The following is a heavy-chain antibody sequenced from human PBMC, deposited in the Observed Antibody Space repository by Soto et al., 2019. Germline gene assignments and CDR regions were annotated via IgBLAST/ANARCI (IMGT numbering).Heavy chain of an antibody. Sequence: PSETLSLTCTVPGGSISSGDYYWSWIRQPPGKGLEWIGSIYYSGSPYYNPSLKSRVTISVDASKNQFSLKLSSVTAADTAVYYCARRYGASFDYWGQGTLVTVSS. CDR2: IYYSGSP. D-gene: IGHD4-17*01. V-gene: IGHV4-30-4*01. CDR1: GGSISSGDYY. CDR3: ARRYGASFDY. J-gene: IGHJ4*02.